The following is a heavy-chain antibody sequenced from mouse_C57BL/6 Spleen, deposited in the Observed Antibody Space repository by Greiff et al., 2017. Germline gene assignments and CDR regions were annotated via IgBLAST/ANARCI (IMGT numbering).Heavy chain of an antibody. CDR3: AREGIYYDYGDAY. J-gene: IGHJ3*01. CDR1: GYTFTSYW. CDR2: IVPNSGGT. D-gene: IGHD2-4*01. Sequence: QVQLQQPGAELVKPGASVKLSCKASGYTFTSYWMHWVKQRPGRGLEWIGRIVPNSGGTKYNEKFKSKATLTVDKPSSTAYMQLSSLTSEDSAVYYCAREGIYYDYGDAYWGQGTLVTVSA. V-gene: IGHV1-72*01.